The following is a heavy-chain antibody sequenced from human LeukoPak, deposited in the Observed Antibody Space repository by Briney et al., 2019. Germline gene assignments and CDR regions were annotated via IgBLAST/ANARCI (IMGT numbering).Heavy chain of an antibody. CDR2: IKQDGSDE. Sequence: PGGSLRISCEASGFTFSNYWMTWVRQAPGKGLEWVANIKQDGSDEYDVYSVKGRFIICRDNAKNSLYLQMNRLRAEDTVVYYCARSYESSGDDYGYWGQGTLVTVSS. J-gene: IGHJ4*02. D-gene: IGHD3-22*01. CDR1: GFTFSNYW. V-gene: IGHV3-7*01. CDR3: ARSYESSGDDYGY.